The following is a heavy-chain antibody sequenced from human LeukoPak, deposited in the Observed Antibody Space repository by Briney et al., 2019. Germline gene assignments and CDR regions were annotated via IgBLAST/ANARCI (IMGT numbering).Heavy chain of an antibody. CDR3: ARARIAVAGTSNYYYGMDV. CDR1: GFTVSSNY. D-gene: IGHD6-19*01. CDR2: IYSGGST. Sequence: GGSLRLSCAASGFTVSSNYMSWVRQAPGKGLEWVSVIYSGGSTYYADSVKGRFTISRDNSKNTLYLQMNSLRAEDTAVYYCARARIAVAGTSNYYYGMDVWGQGTTVTVSS. V-gene: IGHV3-66*01. J-gene: IGHJ6*02.